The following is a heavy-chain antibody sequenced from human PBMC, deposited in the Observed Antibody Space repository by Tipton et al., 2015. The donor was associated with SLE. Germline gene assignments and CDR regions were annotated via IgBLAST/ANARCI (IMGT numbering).Heavy chain of an antibody. CDR1: GGSFSGYY. Sequence: TLSLTCAVYGGSFSGYYWSWIRQPPGKGLAWIGESNPSGSTNYNPSLKSRVTISVDTSKNQLSLKLTSVTAADTALYYCARAVAGNSEYFDCWGHGTLVTVSS. CDR2: SNPSGST. D-gene: IGHD6-19*01. CDR3: ARAVAGNSEYFDC. J-gene: IGHJ4*01. V-gene: IGHV4-34*01.